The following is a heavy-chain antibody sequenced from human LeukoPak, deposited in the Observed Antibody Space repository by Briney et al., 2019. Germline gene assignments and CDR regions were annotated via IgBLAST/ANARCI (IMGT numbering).Heavy chain of an antibody. CDR2: IIPILGIA. D-gene: IGHD6-13*01. J-gene: IGHJ4*02. Sequence: SVKVSCKASGYTFTSYGISWVRQAPGQGLEWMGRIIPILGIANYAQKFQGRVTITADKSTITVYMELSSLRSEDTAVYYCARGSIAAAFLDYWGQGTLVTVSS. V-gene: IGHV1-69*04. CDR1: GYTFTSYG. CDR3: ARGSIAAAFLDY.